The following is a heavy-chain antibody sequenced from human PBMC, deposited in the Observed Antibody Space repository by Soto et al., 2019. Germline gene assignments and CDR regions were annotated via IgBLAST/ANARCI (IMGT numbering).Heavy chain of an antibody. J-gene: IGHJ6*02. CDR1: GGSISSGDYY. Sequence: QVQLQESGPGLVKPSQTLSLTCTVSGGSISSGDYYWSWIRQPPGKGLEWIGYIYYSGSTYYNPYLTSRVTISVDTSKNQFSLKLSSVTAADTAVYYCASGYSSGWYNHYYYYGMDVWGQGTTVTVSS. CDR3: ASGYSSGWYNHYYYYGMDV. CDR2: IYYSGST. V-gene: IGHV4-30-4*01. D-gene: IGHD6-19*01.